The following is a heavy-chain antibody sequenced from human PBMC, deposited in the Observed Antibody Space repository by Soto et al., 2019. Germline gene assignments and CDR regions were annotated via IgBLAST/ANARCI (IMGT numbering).Heavy chain of an antibody. J-gene: IGHJ6*01. CDR2: INPNSGGT. V-gene: IGHV1-2*04. CDR1: GYTFTGYY. D-gene: IGHD6-19*01. CDR3: ARVGSSGWYGGGMDV. Sequence: QVQLVQSGAEVKKPGASVKVSCKASGYTFTGYYMHWVRQAPGQGLEWMGWINPNSGGTNYAQKFQGWVTMTRDTSISTAYMELSRLRSEDTAVYYCARVGSSGWYGGGMDVWGQGTTVTVSS.